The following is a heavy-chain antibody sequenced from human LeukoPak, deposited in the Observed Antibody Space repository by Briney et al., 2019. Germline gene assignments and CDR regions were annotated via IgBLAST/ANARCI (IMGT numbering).Heavy chain of an antibody. D-gene: IGHD7-27*01. CDR3: ARGDVYWGLGY. CDR2: TSGSGGST. V-gene: IGHV3-23*01. CDR1: GFTFSSYA. Sequence: GGSLRLSRAASGFTFSSYAMSWVRQAPGKGLEWVSATSGSGGSTYYADSVKGRFTISRDNSKNTLYLQMNSLRAEDTAVYYCARGDVYWGLGYWGQGTLVTVSS. J-gene: IGHJ4*02.